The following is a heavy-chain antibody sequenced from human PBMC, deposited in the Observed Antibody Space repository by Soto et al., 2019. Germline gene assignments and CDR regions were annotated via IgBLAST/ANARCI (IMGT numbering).Heavy chain of an antibody. D-gene: IGHD4-17*01. Sequence: PWGSLRLSCAASGFTFSSYTVNWVRQAPGKGLEWVSSISRSSSYIYYADSVQGRFTISRDNAKNSLYLQMNSLRVEDTAVYYCARDDYGDYVGEDAAFDFWGQGTMVTVSS. CDR2: ISRSSSYI. CDR3: ARDDYGDYVGEDAAFDF. V-gene: IGHV3-21*01. J-gene: IGHJ3*01. CDR1: GFTFSSYT.